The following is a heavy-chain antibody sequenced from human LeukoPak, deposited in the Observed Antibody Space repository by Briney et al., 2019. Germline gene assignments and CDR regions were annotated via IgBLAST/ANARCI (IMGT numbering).Heavy chain of an antibody. CDR3: ARRGSGSGGTYAGMDV. V-gene: IGHV4-39*01. Sequence: ASETLSLTCSVAGGSISSNLHYWDWIRQAPGKGREWIVSLLYTGNAWYNPSRKSRITISVDKSKNQFDLRLTSVNAADTALYYCARRGSGSGGTYAGMDVWGQGTSVTVSS. J-gene: IGHJ6*02. CDR2: LLYTGNA. D-gene: IGHD2-15*01. CDR1: GGSISSNLHY.